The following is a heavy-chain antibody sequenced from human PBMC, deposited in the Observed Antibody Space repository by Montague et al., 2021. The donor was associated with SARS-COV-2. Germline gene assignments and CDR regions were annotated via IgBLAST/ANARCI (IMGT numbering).Heavy chain of an antibody. J-gene: IGHJ4*02. CDR1: GFSFSDYY. Sequence: SLSLSLAASGFSFSDYYMSWVRRAPGKGLEWVSHITSFSTTYYADSVKGRFTISRDNAKSSLYLQMNSLRAEDTAVYFCARDAKSIAYWGQGTLVSVSS. CDR2: ITSFSTT. V-gene: IGHV3-11*01. CDR3: ARDAKSIAY.